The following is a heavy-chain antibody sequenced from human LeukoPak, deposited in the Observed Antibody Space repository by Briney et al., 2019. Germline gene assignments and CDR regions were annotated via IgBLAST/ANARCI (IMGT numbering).Heavy chain of an antibody. D-gene: IGHD3-10*01. CDR3: TTGAIITMVRGAYAFDI. CDR1: GFTFSNAW. CDR2: IKSKTDGGTT. J-gene: IGHJ3*02. Sequence: GGSLRLSCAASGFTFSNAWMSWVRQAPGKGLEWVGRIKSKTDGGTTDYAAPVKGRFTISRDDSKNTLYLQMNSLKTEDTAVYYCTTGAIITMVRGAYAFDIWGQGTMVTVSS. V-gene: IGHV3-15*01.